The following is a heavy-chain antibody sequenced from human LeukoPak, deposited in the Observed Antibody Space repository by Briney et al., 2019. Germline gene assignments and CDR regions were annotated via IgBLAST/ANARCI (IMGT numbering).Heavy chain of an antibody. CDR1: GYTFTGYY. D-gene: IGHD6-13*01. CDR3: ARDRQQQFDY. J-gene: IGHJ4*02. CDR2: INPSSGST. Sequence: RASVKVSCKASGYTFTGYYLHWVRQAPGQGLEWMGWINPSSGSTNYAQKFQGRVIMTRDTSISTAYMELSSLRSDDTAAYYCARDRQQQFDYWGQGTLVTVSS. V-gene: IGHV1-2*02.